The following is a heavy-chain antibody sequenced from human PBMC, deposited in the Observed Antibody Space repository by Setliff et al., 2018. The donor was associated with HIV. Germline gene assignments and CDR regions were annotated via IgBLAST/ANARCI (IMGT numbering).Heavy chain of an antibody. CDR1: GYTLTELS. CDR3: ASHLKLAATGTFDY. CDR2: FDPEDGET. D-gene: IGHD6-13*01. V-gene: IGHV1-24*01. J-gene: IGHJ4*02. Sequence: GASVKVSCKVSGYTLTELSMHWVRQAPGKGLEWMGGFDPEDGETIYAQKFQGRVTMTEDTSTDTAYMDLSSLRSEDTAVYYCASHLKLAATGTFDYWGQGTLVTVSS.